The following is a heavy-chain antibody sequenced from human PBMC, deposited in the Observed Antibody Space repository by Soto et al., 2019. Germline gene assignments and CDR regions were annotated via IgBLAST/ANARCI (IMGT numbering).Heavy chain of an antibody. CDR1: GGTFSSYA. J-gene: IGHJ6*02. Sequence: QVQVVQSGAEVKKPGSSVKVSCKASGGTFSSYAISWVRQAPGQGLEWMGGIIPIFGTANYAQKFQGRVTITADESTSTAYMELSSLRSEDTAVYYCARASAYCGGDCYSYYYYYYGMDVWGQGTTVSVSS. D-gene: IGHD2-21*02. V-gene: IGHV1-69*12. CDR3: ARASAYCGGDCYSYYYYYYGMDV. CDR2: IIPIFGTA.